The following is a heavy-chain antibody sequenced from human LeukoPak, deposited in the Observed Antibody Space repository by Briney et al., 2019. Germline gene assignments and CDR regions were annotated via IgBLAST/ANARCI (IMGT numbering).Heavy chain of an antibody. CDR3: ARAGRDSSGWYYYYYGMDV. D-gene: IGHD6-19*01. Sequence: SETLSLTCTVSGGSISSYYWSWIRQPPGKGLEWIGYIYYSGSTNYNPSLKSRVTISVDTPKNQFSLKLSSVTAADTAVYYCARAGRDSSGWYYYYYGMDVWGQGTTVTVSS. V-gene: IGHV4-59*01. CDR2: IYYSGST. J-gene: IGHJ6*02. CDR1: GGSISSYY.